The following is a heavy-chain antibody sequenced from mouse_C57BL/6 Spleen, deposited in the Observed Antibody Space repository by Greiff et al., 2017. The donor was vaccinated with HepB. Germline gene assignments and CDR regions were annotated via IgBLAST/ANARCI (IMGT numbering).Heavy chain of an antibody. Sequence: QVQLQQPGAELVKPGASVKLSCKTSGYTFTSYWMHWVKQRPGQGLEWIGMIHPNSGSTNYNEKFKSKATLTVDKSSSTAYMQLSSLTSEDSAVYYCARSPSCYFDYWGQGTTLTVSS. CDR1: GYTFTSYW. J-gene: IGHJ2*01. V-gene: IGHV1-64*01. CDR3: ARSPSCYFDY. CDR2: IHPNSGST.